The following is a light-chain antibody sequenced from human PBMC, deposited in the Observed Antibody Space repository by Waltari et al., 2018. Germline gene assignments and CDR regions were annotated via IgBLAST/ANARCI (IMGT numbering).Light chain of an antibody. V-gene: IGKV3-15*01. J-gene: IGKJ3*01. Sequence: ETLRTQSRATLSVAPGNRATLSCRASQSVGSNLAWYQHSPGQPPRLLIYGAPTRAIGVPDRFSGSGSGKELTLTISRLQSEDFGIYYCQQYNDWPHTFGPGTKVDIK. CDR3: QQYNDWPHT. CDR2: GAP. CDR1: QSVGSN.